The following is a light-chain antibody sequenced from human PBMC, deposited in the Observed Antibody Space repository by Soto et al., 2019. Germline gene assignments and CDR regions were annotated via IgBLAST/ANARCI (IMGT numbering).Light chain of an antibody. CDR3: QSYDSSLSGFYV. CDR1: SSNIGAGYD. J-gene: IGLJ1*01. CDR2: ANS. V-gene: IGLV1-40*01. Sequence: QSALTQPPSVSGAPGQRVTISCTGSSSNIGAGYDVHWYQQLLGRAPKLLIYANSNRPSGVPDRFSGSRSGTSASLAITGLQAEDEADYSCQSYDSSLSGFYVFGTGTKVTVL.